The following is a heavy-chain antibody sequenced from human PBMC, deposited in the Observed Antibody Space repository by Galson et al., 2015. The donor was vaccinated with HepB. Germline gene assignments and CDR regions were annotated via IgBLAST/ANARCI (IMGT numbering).Heavy chain of an antibody. D-gene: IGHD1/OR15-1a*01. Sequence: SVKVSCKASGGTFSSYAISWVRQAPGQGLEWMGGIIPIFGTANYAQKFQGRVTITADESTSTAYMELSSLRSEDTAVYYCASTPPGITGTNNWGQGTLVTVSS. CDR2: IIPIFGTA. J-gene: IGHJ4*02. CDR1: GGTFSSYA. CDR3: ASTPPGITGTNN. V-gene: IGHV1-69*13.